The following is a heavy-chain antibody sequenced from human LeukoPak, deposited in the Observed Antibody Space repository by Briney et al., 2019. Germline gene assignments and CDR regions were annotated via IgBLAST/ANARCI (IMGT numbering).Heavy chain of an antibody. CDR3: ARAPVHYDFWSGYYYYYYMDV. D-gene: IGHD3-3*01. Sequence: GGSLRLSCAASGLTFSSYSMNWVRQAPGKGLEWVSYISSSSSTIYYADSVKGRFTISRDNAKNSLYLQMNSLRAEDTAVYYCARAPVHYDFWSGYYYYYYMDVWGKGTTVTVSS. CDR1: GLTFSSYS. J-gene: IGHJ6*03. V-gene: IGHV3-48*01. CDR2: ISSSSSTI.